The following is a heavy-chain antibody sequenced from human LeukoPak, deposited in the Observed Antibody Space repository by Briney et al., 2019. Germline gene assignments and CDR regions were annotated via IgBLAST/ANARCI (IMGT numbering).Heavy chain of an antibody. CDR1: GDSISSYY. CDR3: ARDYAFDI. CDR2: IYYIGST. Sequence: PSETMSLTCTVSGDSISSYYWSWIRQPPGKGLEWIGYIYYIGSTNYNPSLKSRVTISVDTSKNQFSLKLSSVTAADTAVYYCARDYAFDIWGQGTMVTVSS. J-gene: IGHJ3*02. V-gene: IGHV4-59*01.